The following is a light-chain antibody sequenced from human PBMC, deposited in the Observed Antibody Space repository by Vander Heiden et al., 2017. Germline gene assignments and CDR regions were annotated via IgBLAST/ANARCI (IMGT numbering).Light chain of an antibody. V-gene: IGKV1-39*01. CDR2: ATS. CDR1: QSISYF. CDR3: QQSGRTPPT. J-gene: IGKJ4*01. Sequence: DIQMTQSPSSLSASVGDRVTITCRASQSISYFLNWYQQKPGEAPKLLIYATSSLQSGVPSRFHGSGTGTGFTLTIRRLQPESFATYYCQQSGRTPPTCGGGTKVEIK.